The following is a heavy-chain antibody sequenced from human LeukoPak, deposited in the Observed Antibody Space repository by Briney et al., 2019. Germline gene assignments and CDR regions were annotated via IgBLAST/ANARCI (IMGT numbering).Heavy chain of an antibody. V-gene: IGHV4-59*11. D-gene: IGHD2-2*02. CDR1: GGSISSHY. CDR3: ARGLYGDY. J-gene: IGHJ4*02. CDR2: IYYNGDT. Sequence: SETLSLTCTVSGGSISSHYWSWIRQPPGKGLEWIGYIYYNGDTNYNSSLESRVTISVDMSKNQFSLKLWSVTAADTAVYYCARGLYGDYWGQGTLVTVSS.